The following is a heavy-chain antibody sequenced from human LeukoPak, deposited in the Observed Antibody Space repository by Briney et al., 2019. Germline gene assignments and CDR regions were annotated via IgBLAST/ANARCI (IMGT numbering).Heavy chain of an antibody. CDR1: GGSISSGSYY. CDR2: IYTSGST. D-gene: IGHD2-2*01. J-gene: IGHJ5*02. Sequence: SETLSLTCTVSGGSISSGSYYWSWIRQPAGKGLEWIGRIYTSGSTNYNPSLKSRVTISVDTSKNQFSLKLSSVTAADTAVYYCARGRRGVVVPAARKNWFDPWGQGTLVTVSS. V-gene: IGHV4-61*02. CDR3: ARGRRGVVVPAARKNWFDP.